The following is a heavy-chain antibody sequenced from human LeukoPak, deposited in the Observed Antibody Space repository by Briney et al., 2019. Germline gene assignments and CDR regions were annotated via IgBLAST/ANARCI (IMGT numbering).Heavy chain of an antibody. J-gene: IGHJ4*02. CDR1: GYTFTSYD. D-gene: IGHD5-18*01. Sequence: ASVKVSCKASGYTFTSYDINWVRQATGQGLEWMGWMNPNSGNTGYAQKFQGRVTMTRNTSISTAYMELSSLRSEDTAVYYCARVSAHKQLWFVYWGQGTLVTVSS. V-gene: IGHV1-8*01. CDR3: ARVSAHKQLWFVY. CDR2: MNPNSGNT.